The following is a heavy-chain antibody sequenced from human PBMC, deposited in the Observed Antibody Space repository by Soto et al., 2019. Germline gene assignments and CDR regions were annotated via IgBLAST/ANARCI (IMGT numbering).Heavy chain of an antibody. V-gene: IGHV4-30-2*01. Sequence: QLQLQESGSGLVKPSQTLSLTCAVSGGSISSGGSSWTWIRQPPGKGLEWIGYIYHSGSTYSNPSLKMRVTTAVDRANNQFSPKLSSVTAADTALYYFASGQQLVRNYWGQGTLVTVS. D-gene: IGHD6-13*01. J-gene: IGHJ4*02. CDR2: IYHSGST. CDR3: ASGQQLVRNY. CDR1: GGSISSGGSS.